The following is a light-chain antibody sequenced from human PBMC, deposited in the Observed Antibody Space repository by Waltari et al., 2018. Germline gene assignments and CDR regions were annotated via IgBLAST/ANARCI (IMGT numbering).Light chain of an antibody. Sequence: VILTQSPATRSLSPGERATLSCRASQSVSSYLAWYQQKPGQAPRLLIYGASSRATGIPDRFSGSGSGTEFTLTISSLEPEDFAVYYCQKYSSSPLTFGGGTKVEIK. CDR2: GAS. J-gene: IGKJ4*01. CDR1: QSVSSY. V-gene: IGKV3-20*01. CDR3: QKYSSSPLT.